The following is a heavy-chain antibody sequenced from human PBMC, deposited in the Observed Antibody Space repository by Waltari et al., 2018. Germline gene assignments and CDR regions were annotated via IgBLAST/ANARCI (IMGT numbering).Heavy chain of an antibody. D-gene: IGHD3-10*01. CDR1: GYTFTGYY. CDR2: ITPNRGGK. J-gene: IGHJ4*02. V-gene: IGHV1-2*06. Sequence: QVQLVQSGAEVKKPGASVKVSFKASGYTFTGYYMHWVRQAPGQGLEWMGRITPNRGGKNYASKFQGRVTMTSATSISTAYMELSRLRSDDTAVYYCARDQPTHYYGSGSYSYHDYWGQGTLVTVSS. CDR3: ARDQPTHYYGSGSYSYHDY.